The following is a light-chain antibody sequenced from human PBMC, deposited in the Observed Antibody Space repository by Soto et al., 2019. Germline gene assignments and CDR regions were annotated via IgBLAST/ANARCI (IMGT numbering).Light chain of an antibody. CDR1: SSYVGGYNY. V-gene: IGLV2-11*01. J-gene: IGLJ3*02. CDR3: SSYTGSTRV. CDR2: DVS. Sequence: QSALTQPRSVSGSPGQSVTISCTGTSSYVGGYNYVSWYQQHPGKAPKLMIYDVSKRPSGVPDRFSGSKSGTTASLTISGLQAEDEADYYCSSYTGSTRVFGGGTKLTVL.